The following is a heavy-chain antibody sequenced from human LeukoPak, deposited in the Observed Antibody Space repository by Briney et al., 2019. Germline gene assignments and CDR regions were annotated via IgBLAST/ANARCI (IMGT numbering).Heavy chain of an antibody. V-gene: IGHV3-30*18. CDR1: GFTFSSYG. Sequence: PGGSLRLSCAASGFTFSSYGMHWVRQAPGKGLEWVAVISYDGSNKYYADSVKGRFTISRDNSKNTLYLQMNSLGAEDTAVYYCAKDTVGLRRYSGLFDYWGQGTLVTVSS. CDR2: ISYDGSNK. D-gene: IGHD5-12*01. J-gene: IGHJ4*02. CDR3: AKDTVGLRRYSGLFDY.